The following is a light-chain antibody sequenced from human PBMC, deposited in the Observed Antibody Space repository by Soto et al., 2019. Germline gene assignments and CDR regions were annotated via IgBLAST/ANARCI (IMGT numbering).Light chain of an antibody. CDR2: DAS. V-gene: IGKV3-11*01. CDR3: QQRSNWRST. CDR1: QSVSTY. Sequence: EIVLTQFPATLSLSPGERATLSCRASQSVSTYVAWYQQKPGQAPRLLIYDASTRATGIPARFSGGGSGTDFTLTISNLEPEDIGVYFCQQRSNWRSTFGGGNKADI. J-gene: IGKJ4*01.